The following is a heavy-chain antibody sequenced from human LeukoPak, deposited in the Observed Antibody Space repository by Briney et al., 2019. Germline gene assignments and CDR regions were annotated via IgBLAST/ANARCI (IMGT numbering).Heavy chain of an antibody. CDR3: ARGWIQLWPYYFDY. CDR1: GFTFDDYA. CDR2: ISGDGGST. D-gene: IGHD5-18*01. J-gene: IGHJ4*02. V-gene: IGHV3-43*02. Sequence: PGGSLRLSCAASGFTFDDYAMHWVRQAPGKGLEWVSLISGDGGSTNYADSVKGRFTISRDNAKNSLYLQMNSLRAEDTAVYYCARGWIQLWPYYFDYWGQGTLVTVSS.